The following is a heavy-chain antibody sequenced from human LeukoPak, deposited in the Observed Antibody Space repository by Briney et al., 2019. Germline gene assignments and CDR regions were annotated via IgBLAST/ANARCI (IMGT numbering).Heavy chain of an antibody. J-gene: IGHJ5*02. CDR1: GGSFSGYY. V-gene: IGHV4-34*01. CDR2: INHSGST. CDR3: ARRGRYYGSGRPINNWFDP. D-gene: IGHD3-10*01. Sequence: SETLSLTCAVYGGSFSGYYWSWIRQPPGKGLEWIGEINHSGSTNYNPSLKSRVTISVDTSKNQSSLKLSSVTAADTAVYYCARRGRYYGSGRPINNWFDPWGQGTLVTVSS.